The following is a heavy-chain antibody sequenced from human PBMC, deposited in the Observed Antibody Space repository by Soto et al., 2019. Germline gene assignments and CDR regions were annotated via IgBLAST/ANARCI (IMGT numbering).Heavy chain of an antibody. CDR1: GDTFNNYA. Sequence: RASVKVSCKVSGDTFNNYAISWVRQAPGEGLEWVGGIIPRLDTPKFAQKFQDRVSITADESTATTYMELRSLRSDDTAVYYCARDTRQITRIRGVIPYYIYHMDVWGHGTTVTVSS. CDR2: IIPRLDTP. CDR3: ARDTRQITRIRGVIPYYIYHMDV. J-gene: IGHJ6*03. D-gene: IGHD3-10*01. V-gene: IGHV1-69*13.